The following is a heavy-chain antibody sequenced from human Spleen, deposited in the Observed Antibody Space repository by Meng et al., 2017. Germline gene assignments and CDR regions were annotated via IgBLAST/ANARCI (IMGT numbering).Heavy chain of an antibody. CDR1: EFNFSSHW. CDR2: IEQDGSEK. Sequence: GESLKISCAAFEFNFSSHWMSWVRQAPGKGLEWVANIEQDGSEKYYVDSVKGRFTISRDNAKNSLYLQMNSLRAEDTAVYYCARDRMIRGVIKTPFDYWGQGRLVTVSS. CDR3: ARDRMIRGVIKTPFDY. V-gene: IGHV3-7*01. J-gene: IGHJ4*02. D-gene: IGHD3-10*01.